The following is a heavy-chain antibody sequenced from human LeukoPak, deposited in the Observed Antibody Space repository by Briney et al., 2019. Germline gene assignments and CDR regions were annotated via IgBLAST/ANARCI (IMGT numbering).Heavy chain of an antibody. Sequence: GGSLRLSCAASGFTFRVFGMNWVRQAPGKGLEWVATIYYDGSNKYYADSVKGRFTISRDNSKNTVSLQMNSLRAEDTDLYYCAKALYSYYYMDAWGKGTTVTVSS. CDR2: IYYDGSNK. CDR3: AKALYSYYYMDA. V-gene: IGHV3-33*06. CDR1: GFTFRVFG. D-gene: IGHD4-11*01. J-gene: IGHJ6*03.